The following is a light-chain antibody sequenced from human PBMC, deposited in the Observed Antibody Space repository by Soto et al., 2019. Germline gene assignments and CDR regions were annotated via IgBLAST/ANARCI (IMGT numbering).Light chain of an antibody. CDR2: EVN. V-gene: IGLV2-8*01. Sequence: QSALTQPPSASGSPGQSVTISCTGTNSDVGGYNYVSWYQQYPGKAPKLIIYEVNERPSGVPDRFSGSKSGNTACLTVSGLQTADEADYYCSSYAGSNWYVFGTGTKLTVL. J-gene: IGLJ1*01. CDR3: SSYAGSNWYV. CDR1: NSDVGGYNY.